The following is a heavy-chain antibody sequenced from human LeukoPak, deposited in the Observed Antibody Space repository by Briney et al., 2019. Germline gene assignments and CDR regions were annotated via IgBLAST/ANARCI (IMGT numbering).Heavy chain of an antibody. D-gene: IGHD3-22*01. V-gene: IGHV4-39*01. CDR2: IYYSGST. Sequence: PSETLSLTCAVYGGSFSGYYWGWIRQPPGKGLEWIGSIYYSGSTYYNPSLKSRVTISVDTSKNQFSLKLSSVTAADTAVYYCARHLGYYYDSSGEYGMDAWGQGTTVTVSS. CDR3: ARHLGYYYDSSGEYGMDA. J-gene: IGHJ6*02. CDR1: GGSFSGYY.